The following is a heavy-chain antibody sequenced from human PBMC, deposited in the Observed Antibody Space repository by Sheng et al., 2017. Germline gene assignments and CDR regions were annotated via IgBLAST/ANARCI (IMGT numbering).Heavy chain of an antibody. CDR1: GGYFSGYY. CDR2: INHSGST. V-gene: IGHV4-34*01. Sequence: QVQLQQWGAGLLKPSETLSLTCAVYGGYFSGYYWSWIRQPPGKGLEWIGEINHSGSTNYNQSLKSRVTISVDTSKNQFSLKLSSVTAADTAVYYCARKGPALLWFGDPWSWFDPWGQGTLVTVSS. J-gene: IGHJ5*02. D-gene: IGHD3-10*01. CDR3: ARKGPALLWFGDPWSWFDP.